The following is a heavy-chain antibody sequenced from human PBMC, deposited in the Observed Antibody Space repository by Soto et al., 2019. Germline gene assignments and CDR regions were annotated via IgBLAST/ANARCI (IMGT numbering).Heavy chain of an antibody. Sequence: SVKVSCKASGGTFSSYTISWVRQAPGQGLEWMGRIIPILGIANYAQKFQGRVTITADKSTSTAYMELSSLRSEDTAVYYCAAEMATITVNYWYFDLWGRGTLVTVSS. V-gene: IGHV1-69*02. CDR2: IIPILGIA. CDR1: GGTFSSYT. D-gene: IGHD5-12*01. J-gene: IGHJ2*01. CDR3: AAEMATITVNYWYFDL.